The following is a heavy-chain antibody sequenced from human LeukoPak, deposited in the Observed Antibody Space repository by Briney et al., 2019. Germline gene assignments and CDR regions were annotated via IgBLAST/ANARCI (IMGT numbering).Heavy chain of an antibody. V-gene: IGHV1-2*02. CDR3: AIFDIVVVPAARWFDP. J-gene: IGHJ5*02. CDR1: GYTFTGYY. Sequence: ASVKVSCKASGYTFTGYYMHWVRQAPGQGLEWMGWINPNSGGTNYAQKFQGRVTMTRDTSISTAYMELSRLRSDDTAVYYCAIFDIVVVPAARWFDPWGQGTLVTVSS. D-gene: IGHD2-2*01. CDR2: INPNSGGT.